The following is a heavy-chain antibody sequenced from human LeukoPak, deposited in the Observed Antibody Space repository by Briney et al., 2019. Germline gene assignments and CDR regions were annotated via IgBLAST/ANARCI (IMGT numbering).Heavy chain of an antibody. V-gene: IGHV1-2*02. CDR2: INPNSGGT. Sequence: ASVKVSCKASGYTFTGYYMHWVRQAPGQGLEWMGWINPNSGGTNYAQRFQGRVTMTRDTSISTAYMELSGLRSDDTAVYYCARIRPMVRGVINSLFLDYWGQGTLVTVSS. CDR1: GYTFTGYY. D-gene: IGHD3-10*01. CDR3: ARIRPMVRGVINSLFLDY. J-gene: IGHJ4*02.